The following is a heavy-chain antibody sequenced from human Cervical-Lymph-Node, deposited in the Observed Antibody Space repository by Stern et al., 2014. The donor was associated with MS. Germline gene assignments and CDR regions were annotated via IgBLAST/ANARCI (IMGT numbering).Heavy chain of an antibody. CDR1: GSTVNSNY. CDR2: FYSGIST. J-gene: IGHJ5*02. Sequence: EVQLVESGWTLVQPGGSLRLSCAASGSTVNSNYMTWVRQAPGKGLEWVSIFYSGISTYYAESVKGRFSFSIDNSKNTLYLQMNNLRVEDTAMYYCTREMAARRLDPWGQGTLVIVSA. D-gene: IGHD5-24*01. CDR3: TREMAARRLDP. V-gene: IGHV3-66*01.